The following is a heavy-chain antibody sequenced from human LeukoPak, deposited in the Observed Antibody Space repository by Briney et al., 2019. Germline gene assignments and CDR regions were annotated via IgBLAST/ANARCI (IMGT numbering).Heavy chain of an antibody. V-gene: IGHV1-18*01. Sequence: ASVKVSCKASGYTFTSYGISWVRQAPGQGLEWMGWISAYNGNTNYAQKLQGRVTMTTDTSTSTAYMELRSLRSDDTAVYYCAREHTTGSGWRGDWFDPWGQGTLVTVSS. CDR2: ISAYNGNT. D-gene: IGHD6-19*01. CDR1: GYTFTSYG. CDR3: AREHTTGSGWRGDWFDP. J-gene: IGHJ5*02.